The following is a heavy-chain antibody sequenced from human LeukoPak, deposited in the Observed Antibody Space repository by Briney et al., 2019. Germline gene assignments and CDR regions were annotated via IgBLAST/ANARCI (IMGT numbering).Heavy chain of an antibody. CDR3: ASLTTVTTFRDYYYYMDV. V-gene: IGHV3-30*02. D-gene: IGHD4-17*01. J-gene: IGHJ6*03. CDR2: IRYDGSNK. Sequence: GGSLRLSCAASGFTFSSYGMHWVRQAPGKGLEWVAFIRYDGSNKYYADSVKGRFTISRDNSKNTLYLQMNSLRAEDTAVYYCASLTTVTTFRDYYYYMDVWGKGTTVTTSS. CDR1: GFTFSSYG.